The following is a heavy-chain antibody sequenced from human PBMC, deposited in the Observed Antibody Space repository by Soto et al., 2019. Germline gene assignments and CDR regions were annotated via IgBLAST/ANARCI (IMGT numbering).Heavy chain of an antibody. Sequence: GALTRSGAASGLTISRYSMSRVRQAPGKGLEWVSAISGSGGSTYYADSVKGRFTISRDNSKNALYLQMNSLRAEDTAVYYCAKKNDFWSGYWAGWFDPWGQGTLVTVSS. CDR3: AKKNDFWSGYWAGWFDP. V-gene: IGHV3-23*01. J-gene: IGHJ5*02. CDR1: GLTISRYS. D-gene: IGHD3-3*01. CDR2: ISGSGGST.